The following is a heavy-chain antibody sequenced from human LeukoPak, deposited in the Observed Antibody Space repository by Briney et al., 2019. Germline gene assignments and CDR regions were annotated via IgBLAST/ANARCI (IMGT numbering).Heavy chain of an antibody. CDR2: ISSSSSTI. J-gene: IGHJ4*02. CDR1: GFTFSSYS. Sequence: PGGSLRLSCAASGFTFSSYSMNWVRQAPGKGLEWVSYISSSSSTIYYADSVKGRFTISRDNAKNSLYLQMNSLRAEDTAVYYCASARLPYGVTGDFDYWGQGTLVTVSS. D-gene: IGHD4-17*01. V-gene: IGHV3-48*01. CDR3: ASARLPYGVTGDFDY.